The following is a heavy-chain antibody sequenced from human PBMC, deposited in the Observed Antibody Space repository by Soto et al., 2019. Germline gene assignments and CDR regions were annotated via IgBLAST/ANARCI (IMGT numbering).Heavy chain of an antibody. D-gene: IGHD6-6*01. Sequence: SETLSLTCTVSGGSISSYYWSWIRQPPGKGLEWIGYIYYSGSTNYNPSLKSRVTISVDTSKNQFSLKLSSVTAADTAVYYCARGGGSSPGRDYYYYYYMDVWGKGTTVTVSS. J-gene: IGHJ6*03. CDR1: GGSISSYY. CDR3: ARGGGSSPGRDYYYYYYMDV. V-gene: IGHV4-59*08. CDR2: IYYSGST.